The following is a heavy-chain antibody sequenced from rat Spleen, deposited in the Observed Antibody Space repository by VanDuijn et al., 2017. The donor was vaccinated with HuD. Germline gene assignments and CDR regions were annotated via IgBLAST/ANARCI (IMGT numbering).Heavy chain of an antibody. V-gene: IGHV5-25*01. D-gene: IGHD1-12*03. CDR3: ARQDYDGYYRYVMDV. Sequence: EVQLVESDGGLVQPGRSLKLSCAASGFTFSNYYMAWVRQAPKKGLEWVATISTSGSRTYYPDSVKGRFTISRDNTKSSLYLQMNSLKSEDTATYYCARQDYDGYYRYVMDVWGQGASVTVSS. CDR1: GFTFSNYY. CDR2: ISTSGSRT. J-gene: IGHJ4*01.